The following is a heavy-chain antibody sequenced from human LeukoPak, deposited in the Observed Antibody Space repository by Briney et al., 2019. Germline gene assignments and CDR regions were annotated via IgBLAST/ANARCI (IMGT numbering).Heavy chain of an antibody. D-gene: IGHD3-10*01. CDR2: ISGSGGST. V-gene: IGHV3-23*01. J-gene: IGHJ4*02. CDR3: ARDRAYYGLIKFDY. Sequence: GGSLRLSCAASGFTFSSYGMSWVRQAPGKGLEWVSAISGSGGSTYYADSVKGRFTISRDNSKNTLYLQMNSLRAEDTAVYYCARDRAYYGLIKFDYWGQGTLVTVSS. CDR1: GFTFSSYG.